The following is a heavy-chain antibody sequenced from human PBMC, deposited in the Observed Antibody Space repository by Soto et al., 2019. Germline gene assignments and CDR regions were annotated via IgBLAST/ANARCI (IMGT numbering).Heavy chain of an antibody. Sequence: ETLSLTCTVSGGSISSYYWSWIRQPPGKGLEWIGYIYYSGSTNYNPSLKSRVTISVDTSKNQFSLKLSSVTAADTAVYYCARASITIFGDPYYYYMDVWGKGTTVTVSS. D-gene: IGHD3-3*01. CDR1: GGSISSYY. V-gene: IGHV4-59*01. CDR2: IYYSGST. J-gene: IGHJ6*03. CDR3: ARASITIFGDPYYYYMDV.